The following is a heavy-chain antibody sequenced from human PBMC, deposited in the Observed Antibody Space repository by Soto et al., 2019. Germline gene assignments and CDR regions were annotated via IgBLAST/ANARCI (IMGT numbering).Heavy chain of an antibody. CDR2: ISGSGGNT. J-gene: IGHJ5*02. D-gene: IGHD3-10*01. Sequence: EVQLLESGGSLVQPGGSLRLSCAASGFTFSTFAMNWVRQAPGEGLEWVSSISGSGGNTQYADSVKGRVTISRDNSKNTLYLQRNTLRAEDTAVYYCAKCDVLMTTSGGWGNWFDPWGQGTLVIVSS. CDR3: AKCDVLMTTSGGWGNWFDP. V-gene: IGHV3-23*01. CDR1: GFTFSTFA.